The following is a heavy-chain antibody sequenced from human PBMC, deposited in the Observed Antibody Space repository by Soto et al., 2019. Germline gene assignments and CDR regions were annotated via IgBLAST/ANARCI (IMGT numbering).Heavy chain of an antibody. J-gene: IGHJ6*02. CDR2: ISAYNGNT. Sequence: ASVKVSCKSSGYTFISHSITWVRQAPGQGLEWMGRISAYNGNTNYAQKLQCRVTMTTDTSTNTAYMELRSLRSDDTAVYYCARGAFCGGAPGCRDMDVWGQGTTVTVSS. CDR1: GYTFISHS. CDR3: ARGAFCGGAPGCRDMDV. D-gene: IGHD2-21*01. V-gene: IGHV1-18*01.